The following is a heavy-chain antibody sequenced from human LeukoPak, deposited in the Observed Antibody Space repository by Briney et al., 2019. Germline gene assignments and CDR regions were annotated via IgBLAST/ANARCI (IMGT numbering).Heavy chain of an antibody. Sequence: GGSLRLSCAASGFTFSDYYMSWIRQAPGKGLEWVSYISSSSIYRNYADSVRGRFTISRDNAKNSLYLQMDSLRAENTAVYYCARVRYYDSSGYYAWGQGTLVTVSS. CDR1: GFTFSDYY. V-gene: IGHV3-11*06. D-gene: IGHD3-22*01. J-gene: IGHJ5*02. CDR2: ISSSSIYR. CDR3: ARVRYYDSSGYYA.